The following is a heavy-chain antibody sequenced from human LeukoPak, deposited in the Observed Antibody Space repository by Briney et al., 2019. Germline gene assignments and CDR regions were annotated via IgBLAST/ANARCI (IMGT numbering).Heavy chain of an antibody. D-gene: IGHD1-26*01. J-gene: IGHJ6*02. CDR1: GGSISSYY. Sequence: PSETLSLTCTVSGGSISSYYWSWIRQPPGKGLEWIRYIYYSGSTNYNPSLKSRVTISVDTSKNQFSLKLSSVTAADTAVYYCASSDSGSYSLYGMDVWGQGTTVTVSS. V-gene: IGHV4-59*01. CDR3: ASSDSGSYSLYGMDV. CDR2: IYYSGST.